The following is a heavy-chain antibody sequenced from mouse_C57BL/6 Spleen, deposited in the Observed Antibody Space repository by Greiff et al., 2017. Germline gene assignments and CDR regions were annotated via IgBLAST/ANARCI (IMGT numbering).Heavy chain of an antibody. J-gene: IGHJ3*01. CDR3: AIRTGTGFAY. CDR1: GYTFTDYY. CDR2: INPYNGGT. Sequence: VQLKQSGPVLVKPGASVKMSCKASGYTFTDYYMNWVKQSHGKSLEWIGVINPYNGGTSYNQKFKGKATLTVDKSSSTAYMELNSLTSEDSAVYYCAIRTGTGFAYWGQGTLVTVSA. V-gene: IGHV1-19*01. D-gene: IGHD4-1*01.